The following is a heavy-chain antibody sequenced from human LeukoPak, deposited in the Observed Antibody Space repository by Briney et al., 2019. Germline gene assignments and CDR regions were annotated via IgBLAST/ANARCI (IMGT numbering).Heavy chain of an antibody. V-gene: IGHV3-30*02. CDR3: AKDGWFGEVAPHTDYYYGMDV. Sequence: GGSLRLSCAASGFTFSSYGMHWVRQAPGKGLEWVAFIRYDGSNKYYADSVKGRFTISRDNSKNTLYLQMNSLRAEDTAVYYCAKDGWFGEVAPHTDYYYGMDVWGQGTTVTVSS. CDR2: IRYDGSNK. CDR1: GFTFSSYG. D-gene: IGHD3-10*01. J-gene: IGHJ6*02.